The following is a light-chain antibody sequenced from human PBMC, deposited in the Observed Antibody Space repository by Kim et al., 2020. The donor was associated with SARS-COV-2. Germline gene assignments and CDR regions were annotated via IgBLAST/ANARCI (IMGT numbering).Light chain of an antibody. V-gene: IGKV1-39*01. J-gene: IGKJ5*01. CDR2: AAS. CDR3: QQTYSSLHIT. CDR1: QSISTH. Sequence: SVGDSATITCRASQSISTHVHWYQQKPGKAPKLLIYAASTLDDGVPSRFVGGGSGTDFTLTIYSLQPEDFATYFCQQTYSSLHITFGQGTRLEIK.